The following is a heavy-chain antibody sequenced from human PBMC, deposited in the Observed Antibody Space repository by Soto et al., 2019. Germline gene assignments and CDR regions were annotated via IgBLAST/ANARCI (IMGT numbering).Heavy chain of an antibody. Sequence: GGSLRLSCAASGFTFSDYYMSWIRQAPGKGLEWVSYISSSSSYTNYADSVKGRFTISRDNAKNSLYLQMNSLRAEDTAVYYCAREMATFYFDYWGQGTLVTVSS. D-gene: IGHD5-12*01. CDR1: GFTFSDYY. CDR3: AREMATFYFDY. CDR2: ISSSSSYT. J-gene: IGHJ4*02. V-gene: IGHV3-11*06.